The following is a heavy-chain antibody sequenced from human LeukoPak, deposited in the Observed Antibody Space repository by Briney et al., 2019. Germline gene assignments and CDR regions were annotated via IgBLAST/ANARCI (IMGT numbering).Heavy chain of an antibody. CDR2: IRDDGSMK. D-gene: IGHD2-21*01. Sequence: GGSLRLSCAASGFTFSNYGMHWVRQAPGKGLEWVAFIRDDGSMKYYADSVKGRFTISRDNSKNTLYLQMNSLRAEDTAVYYCAKDSQYSFDYWGQGTLVTVSS. CDR3: AKDSQYSFDY. J-gene: IGHJ4*02. V-gene: IGHV3-30*02. CDR1: GFTFSNYG.